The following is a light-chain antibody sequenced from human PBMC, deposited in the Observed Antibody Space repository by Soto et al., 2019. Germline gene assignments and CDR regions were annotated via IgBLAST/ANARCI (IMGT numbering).Light chain of an antibody. Sequence: DIQMTLSPSTLSASVGDRVTISCRARRSISHSLDWYQQKPGKAPYLLISDAHSLERGVPSRFSGSGSGTEFTLTISSMQPDDFATYYCQQYNDYSRTLGQGTKVDI. CDR1: RSISHS. CDR2: DAH. CDR3: QQYNDYSRT. J-gene: IGKJ1*01. V-gene: IGKV1-5*01.